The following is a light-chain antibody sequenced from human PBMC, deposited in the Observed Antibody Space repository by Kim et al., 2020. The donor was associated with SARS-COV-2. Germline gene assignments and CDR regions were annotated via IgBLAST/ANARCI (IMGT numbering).Light chain of an antibody. V-gene: IGKV3-15*01. CDR3: QQYNNWPLT. Sequence: EIMMTQSPATLSVSPGERATLSCRASQSVSSSLAWYQQKPGQAPRLLMYGASTRATGVPARFSGSGSGTEFTLTISSLQSEDFVVYYCQQYNNWPLTFGQGTRLEIK. J-gene: IGKJ5*01. CDR2: GAS. CDR1: QSVSSS.